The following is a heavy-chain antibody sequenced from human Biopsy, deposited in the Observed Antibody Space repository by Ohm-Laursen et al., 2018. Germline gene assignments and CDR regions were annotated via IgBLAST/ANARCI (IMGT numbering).Heavy chain of an antibody. CDR2: NIPILGTG. Sequence: LGKVSCKPPGGTFSNYGANWVRQAPGQGLEWLGGNIPILGTGNYAQKFQDRVTVAADTSTSTATMELRSLRSDDTAVYYCATKLTGYFHHWGQGTLVIVSS. J-gene: IGHJ1*01. CDR3: ATKLTGYFHH. D-gene: IGHD3-9*01. V-gene: IGHV1-69*06. CDR1: GGTFSNYG.